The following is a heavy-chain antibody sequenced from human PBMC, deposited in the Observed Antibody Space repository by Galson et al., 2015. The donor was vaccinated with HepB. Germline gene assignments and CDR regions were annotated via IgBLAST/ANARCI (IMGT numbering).Heavy chain of an antibody. J-gene: IGHJ4*02. V-gene: IGHV1-18*04. D-gene: IGHD3-22*01. CDR3: ARDSISGVRKVYYYDSSGYYYRSGYFDY. CDR1: GYTFTSYG. Sequence: SVKVSCKASGYTFTSYGISWVRQAPGQGLEWMGWISAYNGNTNYAQKLQGRVTMTTDTSTSTAYMELRSLRSDDTAVYYCARDSISGVRKVYYYDSSGYYYRSGYFDYWGQGTLVTVSS. CDR2: ISAYNGNT.